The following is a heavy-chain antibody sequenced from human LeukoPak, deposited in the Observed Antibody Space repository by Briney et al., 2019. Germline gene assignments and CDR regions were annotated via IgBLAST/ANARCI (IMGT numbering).Heavy chain of an antibody. V-gene: IGHV3-48*03. CDR3: ARDPDTAMVSSNGDY. D-gene: IGHD5-18*01. Sequence: GGSLRLSCAASGFTFSSYEMNWVRQAPGKGLEWVSYISSSGSTIYYADSVKGRFTISRDNAKNSLYLQMNSLRAEDTAVYYCARDPDTAMVSSNGDYWGQGTLVTVSS. CDR2: ISSSGSTI. CDR1: GFTFSSYE. J-gene: IGHJ4*02.